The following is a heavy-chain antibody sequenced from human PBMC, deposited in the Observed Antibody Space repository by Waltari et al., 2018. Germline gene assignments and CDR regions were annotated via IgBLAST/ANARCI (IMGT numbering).Heavy chain of an antibody. V-gene: IGHV4-39*07. Sequence: QLQLQESGPGLVKPSETLSLTCTVSGGSISSSSYYWGWIRQPPGKGLEWIGSIYYSGGTYYNPSLKSRVTISVDTSKNQFSLKLSSVTAADTAVYYCARDQEGIAVAGGYWGQGTLVTVSS. CDR1: GGSISSSSYY. CDR3: ARDQEGIAVAGGY. J-gene: IGHJ4*02. CDR2: IYYSGGT. D-gene: IGHD6-19*01.